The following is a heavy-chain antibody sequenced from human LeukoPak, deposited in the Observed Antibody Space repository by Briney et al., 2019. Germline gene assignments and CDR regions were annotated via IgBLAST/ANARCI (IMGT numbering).Heavy chain of an antibody. V-gene: IGHV4-61*02. Sequence: PSQTLSLTCTVSGGSISSGSYCWGWIRQPAGQGLEWFVRVYTSGSTSYNPSLKSRVTISLDSSKSQFSLQLRSGTAADTAVYYCARDGGRSRAGLDYWGQGTLVTVSS. CDR3: ARDGGRSRAGLDY. CDR2: VYTSGST. D-gene: IGHD3-3*01. CDR1: GGSISSGSYC. J-gene: IGHJ4*02.